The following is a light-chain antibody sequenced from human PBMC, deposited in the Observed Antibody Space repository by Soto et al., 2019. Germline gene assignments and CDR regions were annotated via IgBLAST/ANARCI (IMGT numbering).Light chain of an antibody. CDR2: DVS. Sequence: QSVLTQPASVSGSPGQSITISCTGTSSDVGGYNYVSWYQQHPGRAPKLMIYDVSNRPSGLSIRFSGSKSGNTASLTISGLHAEDEADYYCSSFTSSSTWVFGGGTKLTVL. V-gene: IGLV2-14*01. CDR1: SSDVGGYNY. CDR3: SSFTSSSTWV. J-gene: IGLJ3*02.